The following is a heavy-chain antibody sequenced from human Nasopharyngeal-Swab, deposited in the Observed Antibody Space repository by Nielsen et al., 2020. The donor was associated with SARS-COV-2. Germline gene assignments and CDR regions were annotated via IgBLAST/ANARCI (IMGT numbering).Heavy chain of an antibody. V-gene: IGHV1-24*01. CDR2: FNPEDGET. CDR3: ATAPMTTVTKGWFDS. J-gene: IGHJ5*01. CDR1: GYTLTELS. D-gene: IGHD4-17*01. Sequence: ASVKVSCKVSGYTLTELSMHWVRQAPGKGLEWMGGFNPEDGETIYAQKFQSRVTMTEDTSTDTAYMELSSLRSEDTAVYYCATAPMTTVTKGWFDSWGQGTLVTVSS.